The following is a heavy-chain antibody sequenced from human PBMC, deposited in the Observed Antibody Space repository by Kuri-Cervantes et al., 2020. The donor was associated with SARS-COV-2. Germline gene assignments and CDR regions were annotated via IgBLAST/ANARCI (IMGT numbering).Heavy chain of an antibody. CDR3: ARPQFSGYGMDV. CDR2: IYPGDSDT. Sequence: KVTRKGSVYSFTSYWIGWVRQMPGKGLEWMGVIYPGDSDTRYSPCFQGQVTISADKSIHTAYLKWSSLKASDTAMYYCARPQFSGYGMDVWGQGTTVTVSS. V-gene: IGHV5-51*01. CDR1: VYSFTSYW. D-gene: IGHD2/OR15-2a*01. J-gene: IGHJ6*02.